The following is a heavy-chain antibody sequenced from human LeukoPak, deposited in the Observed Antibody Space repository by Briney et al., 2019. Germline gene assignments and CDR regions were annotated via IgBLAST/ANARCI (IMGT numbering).Heavy chain of an antibody. D-gene: IGHD3-9*01. CDR1: GYTFTSYD. V-gene: IGHV1-18*01. J-gene: IGHJ5*02. Sequence: ASVKVSCKASGYTFTSYDINWVRQAPGQGLEWMGWISAYNGNTNYAQKLQGRVTMTTDTSTSTAYMELRSLRSDDTAVYYCARVGTVSVLRYFDWLLSPGNWFDPWGQGTLVTVSS. CDR3: ARVGTVSVLRYFDWLLSPGNWFDP. CDR2: ISAYNGNT.